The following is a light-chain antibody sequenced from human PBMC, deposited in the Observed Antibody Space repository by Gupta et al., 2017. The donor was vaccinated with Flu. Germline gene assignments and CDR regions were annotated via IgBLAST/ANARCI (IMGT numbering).Light chain of an antibody. J-gene: IGLJ2*01. V-gene: IGLV3-25*03. CDR2: KDT. Sequence: SYELTQPPSVSVSPGQTARLTCSGDTLSNQYSYWYQQKPGQAPVLVIYKDTERPSGVPERFSGSSSGTTVTLTISGVQAEDEAAYYCQSADSTGTYVVFGGGTKLTVL. CDR1: TLSNQY. CDR3: QSADSTGTYVV.